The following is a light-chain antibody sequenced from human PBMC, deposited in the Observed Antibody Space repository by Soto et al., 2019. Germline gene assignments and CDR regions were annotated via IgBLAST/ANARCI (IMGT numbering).Light chain of an antibody. V-gene: IGLV2-14*01. Sequence: QSALTQPASVSGSPGQSITISCTGTSSDVGGYNYVSWYQQHPGKAPKLMIYDVSNRPSGVSNRFSGSKSGNTASLTISGLQAEDEDDYYCSSYTTSSPHVVFGGGTQLTVL. J-gene: IGLJ2*01. CDR2: DVS. CDR1: SSDVGGYNY. CDR3: SSYTTSSPHVV.